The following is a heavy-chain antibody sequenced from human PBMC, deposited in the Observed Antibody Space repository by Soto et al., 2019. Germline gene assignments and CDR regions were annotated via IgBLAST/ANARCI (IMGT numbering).Heavy chain of an antibody. CDR1: GGSFSGYY. V-gene: IGHV4-34*01. J-gene: IGHJ6*02. D-gene: IGHD3-3*01. Sequence: TSETLSLTCAVYGGSFSGYYWSWIRQPPGKGLEWIGEINHSGSTNYNPSLKSRVTISVDTSKNQFSLRLSSVTAADTAVYYCARQLLYYDFWSGYPRYGMDVWGQGTTVTVSS. CDR3: ARQLLYYDFWSGYPRYGMDV. CDR2: INHSGST.